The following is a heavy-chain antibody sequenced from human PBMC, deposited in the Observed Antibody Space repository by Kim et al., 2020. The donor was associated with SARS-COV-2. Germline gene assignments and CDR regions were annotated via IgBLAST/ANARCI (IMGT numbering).Heavy chain of an antibody. J-gene: IGHJ4*02. CDR1: GFTFSSYS. CDR3: ARGAPGKGLPFDY. V-gene: IGHV3-21*01. Sequence: GGSLRLSCAASGFTFSSYSMNWVRQAPGKGLEWVSSISSSSSYIYYADSVKGRFTISRDNAKNSLYLQMNSLRAEDTAVYYCARGAPGKGLPFDYWGQGTLVTVSS. D-gene: IGHD2-21*02. CDR2: ISSSSSYI.